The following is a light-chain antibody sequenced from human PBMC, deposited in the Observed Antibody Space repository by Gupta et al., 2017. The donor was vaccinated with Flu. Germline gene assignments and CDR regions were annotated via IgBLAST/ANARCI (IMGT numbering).Light chain of an antibody. CDR1: QSISRY. Sequence: PSSLSASVGDRVTITCRASQSISRYLNWYQQKPGKAPKLLINDASSVQSGVPSRFSGSGSGADFTLTISRMQPEDIATYYCQQSDTAPLAFGQGTQVEIK. V-gene: IGKV1-39*01. J-gene: IGKJ5*01. CDR2: DAS. CDR3: QQSDTAPLA.